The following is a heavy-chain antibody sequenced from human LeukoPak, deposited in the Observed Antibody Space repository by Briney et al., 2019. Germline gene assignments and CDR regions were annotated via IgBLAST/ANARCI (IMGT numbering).Heavy chain of an antibody. Sequence: PSETLSLTCTVSGGSISSSSYSWGWIRQPPGKGLEWIGSIYYSGSTYYNPSLKSRVTISVDTSKNQFSLKLSSVTAADTAVYYCARLGGWYSWFDPWGQGTLVTVSS. D-gene: IGHD6-19*01. V-gene: IGHV4-39*01. CDR1: GGSISSSSYS. CDR2: IYYSGST. CDR3: ARLGGWYSWFDP. J-gene: IGHJ5*02.